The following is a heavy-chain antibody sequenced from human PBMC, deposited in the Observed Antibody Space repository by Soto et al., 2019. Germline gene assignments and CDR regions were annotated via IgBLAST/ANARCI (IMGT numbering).Heavy chain of an antibody. V-gene: IGHV3-33*01. CDR2: IWYDGSNK. Sequence: QVQLVESGGGVVQPGRSLRLSCAASGFTFSSYGMHWVRQAPGKGLEWVAVIWYDGSNKYYADSVKGRFTISRDNSKNTLYLQMNSLRAEDTAVYYCARDKDYGDYGLGYFDLWGRGTLVTVSS. D-gene: IGHD4-17*01. J-gene: IGHJ2*01. CDR1: GFTFSSYG. CDR3: ARDKDYGDYGLGYFDL.